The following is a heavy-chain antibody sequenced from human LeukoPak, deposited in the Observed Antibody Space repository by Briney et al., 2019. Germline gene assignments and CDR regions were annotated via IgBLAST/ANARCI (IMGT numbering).Heavy chain of an antibody. Sequence: PSETLSLTCTVSGGSISSGGYYWSWIRQHPGKGLEWIGYIYYSGSTNYNPSLKSRVTISVNTSKNQFSLKLSSVTAADTAVFYCARSSWGYAFDIWGQGTMVTVSS. CDR3: ARSSWGYAFDI. J-gene: IGHJ3*02. CDR2: IYYSGST. CDR1: GGSISSGGYY. V-gene: IGHV4-61*08. D-gene: IGHD3-16*01.